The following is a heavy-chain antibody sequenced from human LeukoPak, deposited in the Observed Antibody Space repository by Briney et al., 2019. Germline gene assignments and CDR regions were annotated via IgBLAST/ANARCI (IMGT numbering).Heavy chain of an antibody. D-gene: IGHD6-19*01. CDR3: AKSQGSSGWYNYYYGMDV. V-gene: IGHV4-34*01. CDR2: INHSGST. J-gene: IGHJ6*02. Sequence: PSETLSLTCAVYGGSFSGYYWSWIRQPPGKGLGWIGEINHSGSTNYNPSLKSRVTISVDTSKNQFSLKLSSVTAADTAVYYCAKSQGSSGWYNYYYGMDVWGQGTTVTVSS. CDR1: GGSFSGYY.